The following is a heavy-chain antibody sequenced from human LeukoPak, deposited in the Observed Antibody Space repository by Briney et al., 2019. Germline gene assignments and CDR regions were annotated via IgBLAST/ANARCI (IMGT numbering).Heavy chain of an antibody. CDR3: VAKTYDFWSGYHTRDY. CDR2: IYHSGST. CDR1: GGYISSGGYS. J-gene: IGHJ4*02. D-gene: IGHD3-3*01. Sequence: SETLSLTCAVSGGYISSGGYSWSWIRQPPGRGLEWIGYIYHSGSTYYNSSLKSRVTISVDRSKNQFSLKLSSVTAADTAVYYCVAKTYDFWSGYHTRDYWGQGTLVTVSS. V-gene: IGHV4-30-2*01.